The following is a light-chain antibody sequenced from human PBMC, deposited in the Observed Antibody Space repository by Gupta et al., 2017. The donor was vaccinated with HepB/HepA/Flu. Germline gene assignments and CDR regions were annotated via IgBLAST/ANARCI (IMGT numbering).Light chain of an antibody. CDR2: AAS. CDR3: QQRDSSPPT. V-gene: IGKV1-39*01. Sequence: DIQITQSPSSLSASVRDRVTITCRASQSISRYLSWYQQKPGKAPKLLIYAASKLKSGVPSRFIGSGSWTDFTLTISRLQPEDFATYYCQQRDSSPPTFGQGTKVE. J-gene: IGKJ1*01. CDR1: QSISRY.